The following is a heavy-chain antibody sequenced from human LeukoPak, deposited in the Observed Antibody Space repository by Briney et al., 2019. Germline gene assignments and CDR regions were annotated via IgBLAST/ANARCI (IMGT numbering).Heavy chain of an antibody. V-gene: IGHV4-59*01. CDR2: IYYSGST. Sequence: PSETLSLTCTVCGGSISSYYWSWIRQPPGKGLEWIGYIYYSGSTNYNPSLKSRVTISVDTSKNQFSLKLSSVTAADTAVYYCARGGSGSYYNVYHWFDPWGQGTLVTVSS. J-gene: IGHJ5*02. CDR3: ARGGSGSYYNVYHWFDP. CDR1: GGSISSYY. D-gene: IGHD3-10*01.